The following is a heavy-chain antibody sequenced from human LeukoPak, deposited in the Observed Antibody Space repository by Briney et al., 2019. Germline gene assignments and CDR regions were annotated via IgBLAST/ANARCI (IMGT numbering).Heavy chain of an antibody. D-gene: IGHD4-17*01. Sequence: GASVKVSCKASGYTFTTYNIHWVRQAPGQGLEWMGIINPSGGSTSYAQKFQGRVTITADKSTSTAYMELSSLIAEDTAVYYCARVKGLRDFDYWGQGTLVTVSS. J-gene: IGHJ4*02. CDR2: INPSGGST. V-gene: IGHV1-46*01. CDR3: ARVKGLRDFDY. CDR1: GYTFTTYN.